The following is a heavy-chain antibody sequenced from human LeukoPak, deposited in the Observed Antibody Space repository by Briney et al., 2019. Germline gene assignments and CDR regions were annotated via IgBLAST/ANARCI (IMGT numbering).Heavy chain of an antibody. CDR2: IIPIFGTA. Sequence: ASVKVSCKASGGTFSSYAISWVRQAPGQGLEWMGRIIPIFGTANYAQKFQGRVTITTDESTSTAYMELSSLRSEDTAVYYCARDRRYYYGPGSYRYYFDYWGQGTLVTVSS. D-gene: IGHD3-10*01. CDR1: GGTFSSYA. J-gene: IGHJ4*02. V-gene: IGHV1-69*05. CDR3: ARDRRYYYGPGSYRYYFDY.